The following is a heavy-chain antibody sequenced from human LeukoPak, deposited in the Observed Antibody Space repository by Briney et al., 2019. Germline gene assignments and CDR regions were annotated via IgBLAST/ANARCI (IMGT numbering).Heavy chain of an antibody. Sequence: SETLSLTCTVSGGSISSYYWSWIRQPAGKGLEWIGRFYTSGSTNYNPSLKSRVTMSVDTSRNQFSLKLSSVTAADTAVYYCARDPNYHYDSGSHYFDYWGQGTLVTVSS. D-gene: IGHD3-10*01. J-gene: IGHJ4*02. CDR3: ARDPNYHYDSGSHYFDY. CDR1: GGSISSYY. V-gene: IGHV4-4*07. CDR2: FYTSGST.